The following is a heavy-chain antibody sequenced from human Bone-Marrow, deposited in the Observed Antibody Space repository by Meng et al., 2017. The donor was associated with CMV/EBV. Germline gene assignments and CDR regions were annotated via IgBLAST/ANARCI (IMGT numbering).Heavy chain of an antibody. V-gene: IGHV1-2*02. Sequence: ASVKVSCKASGYTFTDYYIHWVRQAPGQGPEWLGWINPNSGGTNYAQKFQGRVTMTRDTSISTTYMDLNSLISDDTAVYFCTRGYSDSGGKRLDYWGQGTLDTVSS. CDR1: GYTFTDYY. CDR3: TRGYSDSGGKRLDY. D-gene: IGHD3-22*01. J-gene: IGHJ4*02. CDR2: INPNSGGT.